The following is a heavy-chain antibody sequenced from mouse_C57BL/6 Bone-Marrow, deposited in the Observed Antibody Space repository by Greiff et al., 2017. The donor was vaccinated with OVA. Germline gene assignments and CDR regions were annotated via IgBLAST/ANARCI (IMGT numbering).Heavy chain of an antibody. CDR3: ARRGSTMITRVFAY. CDR2: IYPRSGNT. D-gene: IGHD2-4*01. CDR1: GYTFTSYG. Sequence: QVQLQQSGAELARPGASVKLSCKASGYTFTSYGISWVQQRTGQGLEWIGEIYPRSGNTYYNEQFKGKATLTADRSSSTAYMELRSLTSKDSAVYVCARRGSTMITRVFAYWGQGTLVTVSA. J-gene: IGHJ3*01. V-gene: IGHV1-81*01.